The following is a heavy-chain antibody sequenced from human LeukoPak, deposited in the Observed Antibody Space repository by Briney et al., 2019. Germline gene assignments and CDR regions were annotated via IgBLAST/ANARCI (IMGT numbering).Heavy chain of an antibody. CDR3: ARAIGYDFWSGYYVFDY. CDR2: INPNSGGT. J-gene: IGHJ4*02. Sequence: ASVKASCKASGYTFTGYYMHWVRQAPGQGLEWMGRINPNSGGTNYAQKFQGRVTMTRDTSISTAYMELSRLRSDDTAVYYCARAIGYDFWSGYYVFDYWGQGTLVTVSS. CDR1: GYTFTGYY. D-gene: IGHD3-3*01. V-gene: IGHV1-2*06.